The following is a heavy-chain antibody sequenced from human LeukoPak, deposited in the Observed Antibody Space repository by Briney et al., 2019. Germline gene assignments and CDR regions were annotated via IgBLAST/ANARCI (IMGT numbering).Heavy chain of an antibody. J-gene: IGHJ4*02. CDR1: GGSISSYY. Sequence: PSETLSLTCTVSGGSISSYYWSWIRHPPGKGLGWIDYVYYTGSTNYNHSLKGRVPISVDTAKNQFSLKLSSVTAADTAVYYCARLREGCSGGSCYSLFDYWGQGTLVTVSS. D-gene: IGHD2-15*01. V-gene: IGHV4-59*08. CDR2: VYYTGST. CDR3: ARLREGCSGGSCYSLFDY.